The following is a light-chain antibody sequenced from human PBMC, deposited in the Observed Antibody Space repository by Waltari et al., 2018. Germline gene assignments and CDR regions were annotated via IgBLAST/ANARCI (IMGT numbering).Light chain of an antibody. CDR2: KDI. CDR1: SLPKLY. CDR3: QSADTNFANHVV. V-gene: IGLV3-25*03. J-gene: IGLJ2*01. Sequence: SYDLTQPPSVSVSPGQTARITCSGDSLPKLYSYWYQQKPAQAPVLLIYKDIERHSGIPERFSGSSSGTTATLTISGVQAEDEADYYCQSADTNFANHVVFGGGTQLTVL.